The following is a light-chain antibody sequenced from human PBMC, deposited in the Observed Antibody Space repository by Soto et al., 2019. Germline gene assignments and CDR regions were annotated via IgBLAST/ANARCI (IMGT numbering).Light chain of an antibody. CDR1: QRISSW. Sequence: DIQMTQSPSTLSASVGDRVTITCRASQRISSWLAWYQLKPGKAPNLLIYKASTLETGVPSRFSGCGSGTEFTLTISSLQHDDFATYFCQQYVNYPWTFGPGTKVEIK. J-gene: IGKJ1*01. V-gene: IGKV1-5*03. CDR2: KAS. CDR3: QQYVNYPWT.